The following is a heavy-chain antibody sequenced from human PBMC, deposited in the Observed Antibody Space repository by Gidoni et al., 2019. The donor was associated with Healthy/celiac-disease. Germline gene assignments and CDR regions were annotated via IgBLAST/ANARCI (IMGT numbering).Heavy chain of an antibody. CDR3: ARLYYDFWSGYFAHLDY. CDR2: IDYSGST. V-gene: IGHV4-39*01. CDR1: GGSISSSSYY. J-gene: IGHJ4*02. Sequence: QLQLQESGPGLVKPSETLSLTCTVSGGSISSSSYYWGWIRQPPGKGLEWIGSIDYSGSTYYNPSLKSRVTISVDTSKNQFSLKLSSVTAADTAVYYCARLYYDFWSGYFAHLDYWGQGTLVTVSS. D-gene: IGHD3-3*01.